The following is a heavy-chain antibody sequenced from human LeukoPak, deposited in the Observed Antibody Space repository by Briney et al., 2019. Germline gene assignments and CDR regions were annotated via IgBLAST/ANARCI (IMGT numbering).Heavy chain of an antibody. CDR2: INPNSGGT. CDR3: ARDPGDIVVVPAAIRGAFDI. CDR1: GYTFTGYY. J-gene: IGHJ3*02. Sequence: ASVKVSCKASGYTFTGYYMHWVRQAPGQGLEWMGWINPNSGGTNYAQKFQGRVTMTRDTSISTAYMELSRLRSDNTAVYYCARDPGDIVVVPAAIRGAFDIWGQGTMVTVSS. D-gene: IGHD2-2*02. V-gene: IGHV1-2*02.